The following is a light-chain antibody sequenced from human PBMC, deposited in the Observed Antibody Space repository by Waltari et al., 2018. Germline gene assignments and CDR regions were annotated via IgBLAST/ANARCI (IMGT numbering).Light chain of an antibody. Sequence: QSVLTQPPSVSGAPGQRVTISCTGSSSNIGAGYDVHWYQQLPGTAPKLLIYGKSTRPSGVPDRFSGSKSGTSASLAITGLQAEDEADYYCQSYDSSLSAVVFGGGTKLTVL. V-gene: IGLV1-40*01. CDR1: SSNIGAGYD. CDR3: QSYDSSLSAVV. J-gene: IGLJ2*01. CDR2: GKS.